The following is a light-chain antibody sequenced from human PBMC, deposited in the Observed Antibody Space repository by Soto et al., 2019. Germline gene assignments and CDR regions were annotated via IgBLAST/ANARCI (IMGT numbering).Light chain of an antibody. CDR1: NVGSQN. V-gene: IGLV3-21*04. J-gene: IGLJ3*02. Sequence: SYELTQPPSVSVAPGTTASITCGGNNVGSQNVYWYQEKPGQAPALVNHHDSDRPSGIPERFSGSNSGNTATLTISGVEAGDEADYYCQVWDSGSDHWVFGGGTKLTVL. CDR3: QVWDSGSDHWV. CDR2: HDS.